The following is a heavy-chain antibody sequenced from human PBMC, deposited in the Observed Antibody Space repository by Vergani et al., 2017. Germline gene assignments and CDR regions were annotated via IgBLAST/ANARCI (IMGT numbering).Heavy chain of an antibody. CDR2: ISGSGGST. CDR1: GFTFSSYA. D-gene: IGHD3-22*01. CDR3: AKDHTRQDYYDSSGYYDY. J-gene: IGHJ4*02. V-gene: IGHV3-23*04. Sequence: EVQVVESGGGLVQPGGSLRLSCAASGFTFSSYAMSWVRQAPGKGLEWVSAISGSGGSTYYADSVKGRFTISRDNSKNTLYLQMNSLRAEDTAVYYCAKDHTRQDYYDSSGYYDYWGQGTLVTVSS.